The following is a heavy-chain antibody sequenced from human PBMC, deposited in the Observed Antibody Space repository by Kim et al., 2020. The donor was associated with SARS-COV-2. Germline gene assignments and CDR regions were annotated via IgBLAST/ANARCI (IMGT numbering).Heavy chain of an antibody. V-gene: IGHV3-74*01. Sequence: GGSLRLSCAASGFTFSNYWIHWVRQAPGEGLVWVSHINTDGSSPRYADSVKGRFTISRDNAKNTLYLQMNSLRAEDTAVYYCVRGRREGMDVWGQGTTVT. J-gene: IGHJ6*02. CDR1: GFTFSNYW. CDR2: INTDGSSP. CDR3: VRGRREGMDV.